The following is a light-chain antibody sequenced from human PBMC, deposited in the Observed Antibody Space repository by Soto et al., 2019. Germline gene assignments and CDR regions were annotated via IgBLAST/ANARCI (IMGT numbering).Light chain of an antibody. CDR1: SSDVGGYDY. V-gene: IGLV2-14*01. Sequence: QSVLTQPASVSGSPAQSITISCTGTSSDVGGYDYVSWYQQHPGKAPKLMIYEVSNLPSGVSNRFSGSKSGNTASLTISGLQAEDEADYYCSSYTRGSTLVFGGGTKLTVL. J-gene: IGLJ3*02. CDR2: EVS. CDR3: SSYTRGSTLV.